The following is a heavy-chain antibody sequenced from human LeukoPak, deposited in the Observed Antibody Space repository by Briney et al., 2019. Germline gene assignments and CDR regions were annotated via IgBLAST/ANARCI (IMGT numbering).Heavy chain of an antibody. J-gene: IGHJ4*02. CDR3: ARRGVVIRVILVGFHKEAYYFDS. V-gene: IGHV3-23*01. CDR1: GITLSNYG. Sequence: PGGSLRLSCAVSGITLSNYGMNWVRQAPGKGLEWVAGISDSGGSTNYADSVKGRFTISRDNPKNTLYLQMNSLRPEDTAVYFCARRGVVIRVILVGFHKEAYYFDSWGQGVLVTVSS. D-gene: IGHD3-22*01. CDR2: ISDSGGST.